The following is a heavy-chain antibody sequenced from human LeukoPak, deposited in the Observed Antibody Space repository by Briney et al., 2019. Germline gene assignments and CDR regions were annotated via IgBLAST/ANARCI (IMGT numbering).Heavy chain of an antibody. CDR1: GFTFSSHA. CDR3: ASSNGYHSFFDY. V-gene: IGHV3-23*01. CDR2: IGSSGGST. J-gene: IGHJ4*02. D-gene: IGHD5-24*01. Sequence: GGSLRLSCAASGFTFSSHAMTWVRQAPGKGLEWVSGIGSSGGSTYYADSVKGRSTISRDNSKNTLYLQMNTLRAEDTAVYYCASSNGYHSFFDYWGQGTLVTVSS.